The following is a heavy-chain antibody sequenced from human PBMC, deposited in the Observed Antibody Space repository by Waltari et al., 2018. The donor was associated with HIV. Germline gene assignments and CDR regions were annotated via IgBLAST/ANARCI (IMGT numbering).Heavy chain of an antibody. J-gene: IGHJ3*02. CDR1: SGSISSFY. V-gene: IGHV4-4*07. D-gene: IGHD2-2*02. CDR3: ARANSSTSRYSAFDM. CDR2: FYSRGNS. Sequence: QVQLQESGPGLVKPSETLSLTCTVSSGSISSFYWSWVRQPAGKGLEWIGRFYSRGNSNYNPSLKSRVTLSLDTSKNQFSLNLSSVTAADTAVYYCARANSSTSRYSAFDMWGQGTVVTVSS.